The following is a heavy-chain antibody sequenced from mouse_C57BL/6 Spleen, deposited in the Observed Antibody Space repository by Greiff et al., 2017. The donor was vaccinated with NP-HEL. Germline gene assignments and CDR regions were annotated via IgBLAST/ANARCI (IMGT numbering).Heavy chain of an antibody. V-gene: IGHV1-61*01. CDR3: ARFGSSYAFAY. J-gene: IGHJ3*01. CDR1: GYTFTSYW. Sequence: VQLQQPGAELVRPGSSLKLSCKASGYTFTSYWMDWVKQRPGQGLEWIGNIYPSDSETHYNQKFKDKATWTVDKSSSTAYMQLSSLTSEDSAVYYCARFGSSYAFAYWGQGTLVTVSA. CDR2: IYPSDSET. D-gene: IGHD1-1*01.